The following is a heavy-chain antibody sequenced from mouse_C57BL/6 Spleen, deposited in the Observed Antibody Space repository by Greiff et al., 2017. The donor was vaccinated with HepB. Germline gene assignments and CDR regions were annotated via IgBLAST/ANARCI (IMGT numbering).Heavy chain of an antibody. CDR3: ARSGGNSYFDY. J-gene: IGHJ2*01. Sequence: QVQLQQSGAELVKPGASVKISCKASGYAFSSYWMNWVKQRPGKGLEWIGQIYPGDGDTNYNGKFKGKATLTADKFSSTAYMQLSSLTSEDSAVYFCARSGGNSYFDYWGQGTTLTVSS. D-gene: IGHD2-1*01. V-gene: IGHV1-80*01. CDR1: GYAFSSYW. CDR2: IYPGDGDT.